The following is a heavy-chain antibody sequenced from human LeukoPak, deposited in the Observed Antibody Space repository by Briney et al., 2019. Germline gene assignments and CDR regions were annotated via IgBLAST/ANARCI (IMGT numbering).Heavy chain of an antibody. V-gene: IGHV4-34*01. CDR1: GGSFSGYH. CDR2: TNHSGST. D-gene: IGHD6-13*01. Sequence: SETLSLTCAVFGGSFSGYHWSWIRQPPGKGLEWIGETNHSGSTNYNPSLKSRVTISIDTSKSQFSLKLNSVTAADTAMYYCARIAAAGNGPLYYFDYWGQGTLVTVSS. J-gene: IGHJ4*02. CDR3: ARIAAAGNGPLYYFDY.